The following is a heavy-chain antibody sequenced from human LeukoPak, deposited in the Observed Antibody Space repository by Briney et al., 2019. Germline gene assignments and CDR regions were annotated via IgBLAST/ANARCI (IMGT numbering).Heavy chain of an antibody. J-gene: IGHJ6*03. D-gene: IGHD6-13*01. CDR1: GFTFSSYS. V-gene: IGHV3-21*01. CDR2: ISSSSSYI. CDR3: ARGGREQQLPQIQYYYYYYMDV. Sequence: PGGSLRLSCAASGFTFSSYSMNWVRQAPGKGLEWVSSISSSSSYIYYADSVKGRFTISRDNAKNSLYLQMNSLRAEDTAVYYCARGGREQQLPQIQYYYYYYMDVWGKGITVTVSS.